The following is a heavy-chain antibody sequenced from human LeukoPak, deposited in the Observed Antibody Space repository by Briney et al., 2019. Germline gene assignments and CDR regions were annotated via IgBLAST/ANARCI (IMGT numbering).Heavy chain of an antibody. CDR2: ISACNGNT. Sequence: ASVKVSGKASGYTFTSYGISWVRQAPGQGLEWMGWISACNGNTNYAQKLQGRVTMTTDTSTSTAYMELRSLRSDDTAVYYCAREWELHYFDYWGQGTLVTVSS. V-gene: IGHV1-18*01. CDR3: AREWELHYFDY. D-gene: IGHD1-26*01. J-gene: IGHJ4*02. CDR1: GYTFTSYG.